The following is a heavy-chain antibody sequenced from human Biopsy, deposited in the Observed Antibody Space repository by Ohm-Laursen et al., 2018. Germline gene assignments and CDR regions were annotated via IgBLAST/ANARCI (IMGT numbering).Heavy chain of an antibody. V-gene: IGHV4-4*07. CDR1: GGDLNHYS. J-gene: IGHJ3*01. CDR3: ASVVLGPTNDAFDL. D-gene: IGHD3-22*01. Sequence: SETLSLPCSVSGGDLNHYSWRWLRQPAGTGLEWLGRLSPGGSTTYHPSLQSRVTMSVDTSKTQLSLRLSSGPAADTAMYYCASVVLGPTNDAFDLWGQGTMVVVSS. CDR2: LSPGGST.